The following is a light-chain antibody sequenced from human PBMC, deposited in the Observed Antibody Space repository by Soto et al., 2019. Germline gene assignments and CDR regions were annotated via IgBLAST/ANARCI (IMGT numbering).Light chain of an antibody. CDR1: SSDVGRYDY. CDR3: SSYSTMGTYV. CDR2: EVS. Sequence: QSVLTQPASVSGSPGQSITISCTGTSSDVGRYDYVSWYQQHPGKAPKLMVSEVSHRPSGVSNRFSGSKSGNTASLTISGLQAEDEADYYCSSYSTMGTYVFGPGTKATV. V-gene: IGLV2-14*01. J-gene: IGLJ1*01.